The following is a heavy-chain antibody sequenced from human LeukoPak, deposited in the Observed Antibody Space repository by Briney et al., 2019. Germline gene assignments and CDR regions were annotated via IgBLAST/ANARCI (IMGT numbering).Heavy chain of an antibody. D-gene: IGHD6-13*01. CDR1: GGTFSSYA. Sequence: ASVKVSCKASGGTFSSYAISWVRQAPGQGLEWMGAIIPIFGTANYAQKFQGRVTITADKSTSTAYMELSSLRSEDTAVYYCAREGPPYSSSWYGNWFDRWGQGTLVTVSS. CDR3: AREGPPYSSSWYGNWFDR. V-gene: IGHV1-69*06. J-gene: IGHJ5*02. CDR2: IIPIFGTA.